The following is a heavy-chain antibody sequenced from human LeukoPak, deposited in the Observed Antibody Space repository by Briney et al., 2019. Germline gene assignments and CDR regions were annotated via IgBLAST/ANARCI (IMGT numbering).Heavy chain of an antibody. J-gene: IGHJ4*02. Sequence: SETLPLTCTVSGGSISSYYWSWIRQPPGKGLEWIGYIYYSGSTNYNPSLKSRVTISVDTSKNQFSLKLSSVTAADTAVYYCASSSGYYGYWGQGTLVTVSS. D-gene: IGHD3-22*01. CDR1: GGSISSYY. CDR2: IYYSGST. V-gene: IGHV4-59*01. CDR3: ASSSGYYGY.